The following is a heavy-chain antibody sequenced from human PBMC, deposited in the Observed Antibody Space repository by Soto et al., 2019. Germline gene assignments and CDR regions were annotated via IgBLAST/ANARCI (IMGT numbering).Heavy chain of an antibody. J-gene: IGHJ6*02. CDR3: ARQPSIGYSSSWAYYYYGMDV. D-gene: IGHD6-13*01. CDR2: TYTSGST. V-gene: IGHV4-4*07. CDR1: GGSLSSYY. Sequence: PSETLSLTCTVSGGSLSSYYWRWIRLPAGKGLVWSGRTYTSGSTNYTPTLKSRVTMSEDTSKNQFSLKLSSVTAADTAVYYCARQPSIGYSSSWAYYYYGMDVWGQGTTVTVS.